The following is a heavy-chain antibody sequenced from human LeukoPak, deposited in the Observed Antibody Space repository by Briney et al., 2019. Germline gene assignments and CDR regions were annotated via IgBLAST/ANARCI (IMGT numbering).Heavy chain of an antibody. V-gene: IGHV3-21*01. CDR3: ARVRGKILGAFDI. CDR2: ISSDSSHI. Sequence: GGSLRPPLETLGFASNFFSMNWFGRVPGKGRGWISSISSDSSHIYYADSVKGRFTISRDNAKNSLYLQMNSLRAEDTAVYYCARVRGKILGAFDIWGQGTMVTVSS. CDR1: GFASNFFS. J-gene: IGHJ3*02. D-gene: IGHD3-10*01.